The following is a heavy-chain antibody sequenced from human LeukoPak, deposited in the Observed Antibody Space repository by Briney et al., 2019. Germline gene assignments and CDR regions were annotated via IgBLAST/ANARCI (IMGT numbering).Heavy chain of an antibody. CDR1: GFRFDDYA. Sequence: GGSLRLSCAASGFRFDDYAMHWVRQAPGKGLEWVSGISWDSAAIGYADSVRGRFTLSRDNAKNSLFLQMSSLRVEDTALDYCTKRARMGIAAAGDGFHIWGQGTMVTVSS. CDR2: ISWDSAAI. J-gene: IGHJ3*02. CDR3: TKRARMGIAAAGDGFHI. V-gene: IGHV3-9*01. D-gene: IGHD6-13*01.